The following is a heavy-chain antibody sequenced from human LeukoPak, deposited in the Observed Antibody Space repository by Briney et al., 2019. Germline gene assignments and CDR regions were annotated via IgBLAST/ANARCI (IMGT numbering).Heavy chain of an antibody. CDR3: AKGGGSSSGWFDY. V-gene: IGHV3-23*01. CDR1: GFTFSSYA. J-gene: IGHJ4*02. Sequence: GGSLRLSCAASGFTFSSYAMSWVRQAPGKGLEWVSAISGSGGSTYYADSVKGRFTISRDNSKNTLYLQMNSPRAEDTAIYYCAKGGGSSSGWFDYWGQGTLVTVSS. CDR2: ISGSGGST. D-gene: IGHD6-19*01.